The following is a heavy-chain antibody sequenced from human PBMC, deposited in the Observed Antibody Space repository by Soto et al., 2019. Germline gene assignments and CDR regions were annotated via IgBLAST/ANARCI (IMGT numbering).Heavy chain of an antibody. J-gene: IGHJ4*02. D-gene: IGHD2-15*01. CDR1: GGSFSSYY. CDR2: IYYSGST. CDR3: ERGPRVYCSGGSCYTLDY. V-gene: IGHV4-59*03. Sequence: SETLSLTCTVSGGSFSSYYWSWIRQPPGKGLEWIGYIYYSGSTNYNPSLKSRVTISVDTSKNQFSLKLSSVTAADTAVYYCERGPRVYCSGGSCYTLDYWGPETLVTVSS.